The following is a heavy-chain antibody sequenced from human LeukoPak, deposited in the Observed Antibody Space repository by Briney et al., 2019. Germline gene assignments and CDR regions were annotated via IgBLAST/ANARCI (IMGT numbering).Heavy chain of an antibody. Sequence: GSLRLSCAASGFTFSSYGMSWVRQPPGKGLEWIGEIYHSGSTNYNPSLKSRVTISVDKSKNQFSLKLSSVTAADTAVYYCASKGRSGYYNWFDPWGQGTLVTVSS. CDR1: GFTFSSYGM. CDR3: ASKGRSGYYNWFDP. D-gene: IGHD3-3*01. CDR2: IYHSGST. J-gene: IGHJ5*02. V-gene: IGHV4-4*02.